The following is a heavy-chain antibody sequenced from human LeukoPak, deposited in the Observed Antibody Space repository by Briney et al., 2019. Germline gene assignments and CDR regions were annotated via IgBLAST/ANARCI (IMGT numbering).Heavy chain of an antibody. CDR3: ARGARMGKLDY. CDR2: IYYSGST. Sequence: SETLSLTCTVSGGSISSSSYYWGWIRQPPGKGLEWIGNIYYSGSTYYNPSLKSRVTISVDTSKNQFSLKLSSVTAADTAVYYCARGARMGKLDYWGQGTLVTVSS. V-gene: IGHV4-39*01. D-gene: IGHD1-14*01. CDR1: GGSISSSSYY. J-gene: IGHJ4*02.